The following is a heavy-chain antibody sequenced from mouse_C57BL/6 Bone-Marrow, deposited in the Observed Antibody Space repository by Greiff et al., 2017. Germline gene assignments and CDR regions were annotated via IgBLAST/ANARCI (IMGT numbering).Heavy chain of an antibody. CDR1: GFSLTSYG. CDR2: IWSGGNT. D-gene: IGHD4-1*01. Sequence: VQLQQSGPGLVQPSQSLSITCTVSGFSLTSYGVHWVRQSPGKGLEWLGVIWSGGNTDYNAAFISRLSISKDTSKDQFFFKMNSLQADDTAIYYCSINCMYYWGQGTSVTVSS. CDR3: SINCMYY. J-gene: IGHJ4*01. V-gene: IGHV2-2*01.